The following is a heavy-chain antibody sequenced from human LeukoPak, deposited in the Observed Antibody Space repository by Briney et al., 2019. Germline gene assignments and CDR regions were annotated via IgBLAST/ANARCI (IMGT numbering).Heavy chain of an antibody. D-gene: IGHD1-26*01. J-gene: IGHJ4*02. V-gene: IGHV4-61*02. CDR3: ARSFSEKFYFES. CDR2: IYTSGST. Sequence: SQTLSLTCTVSGGSISSGSYYWSWIRQPAGKGLEWIGRIYTSGSTNYNPSLKSRVAMSLDTSKNQVSLYLTSVTAADTAMYFCARSFSEKFYFESWGQGTLVTVSS. CDR1: GGSISSGSYY.